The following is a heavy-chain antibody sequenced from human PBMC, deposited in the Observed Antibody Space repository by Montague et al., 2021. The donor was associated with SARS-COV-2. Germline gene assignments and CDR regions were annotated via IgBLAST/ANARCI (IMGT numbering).Heavy chain of an antibody. V-gene: IGHV4-61*02. J-gene: IGHJ5*02. D-gene: IGHD6-19*01. CDR1: GASINIGPYD. CDR2: IEASTGND. Sequence: TLSLTCTVSGASINIGPYDWSWIRQPAGGGLEWIGRIEASTGNDKYNTSLNGRATLSLDTSRNHFSQRLSSVTAADAALYYCAGEGKQWTDWFDAWGQGILVTVSS. CDR3: AGEGKQWTDWFDA.